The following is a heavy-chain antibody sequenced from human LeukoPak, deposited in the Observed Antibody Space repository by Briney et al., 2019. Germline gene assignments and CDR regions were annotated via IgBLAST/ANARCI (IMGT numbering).Heavy chain of an antibody. CDR2: ISGSGGST. D-gene: IGHD3-10*01. J-gene: IGHJ4*02. CDR3: SGSSPSGY. CDR1: GFTFSDYY. Sequence: HPGGSLRLSCAVSGFTFSDYYMSWVRQAPGKGLEWVSAISGSGGSTYYADSVKGRFTISRDNSKNTLYLQMNSLRAEDTAVYYCSGSSPSGYWGQGTLVTVSS. V-gene: IGHV3-23*01.